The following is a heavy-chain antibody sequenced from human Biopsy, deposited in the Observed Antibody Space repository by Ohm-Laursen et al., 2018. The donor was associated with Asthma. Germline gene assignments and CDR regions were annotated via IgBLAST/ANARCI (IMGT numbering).Heavy chain of an antibody. J-gene: IGHJ6*02. D-gene: IGHD3-22*01. CDR1: GDSINSGGYS. CDR3: ARMNTMIQAANYYSYAMDV. CDR2: LFHSGTT. V-gene: IGHV4-30-2*01. Sequence: SQTLSLTCVVSGDSINSGGYSWNWIRQPPGKGLEWVGFLFHSGTTHHNPSLKSRVTISVDRSKRQFSLKVNSVTAADTAVYYCARMNTMIQAANYYSYAMDVWGQGTTVTVSS.